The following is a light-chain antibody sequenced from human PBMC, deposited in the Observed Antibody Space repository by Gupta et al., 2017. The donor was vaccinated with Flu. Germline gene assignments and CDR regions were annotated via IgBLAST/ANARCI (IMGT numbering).Light chain of an antibody. CDR3: AVWDDRLIGWV. CDR2: RNS. CDR1: NSNIGSNY. V-gene: IGLV1-47*01. Sequence: QSVLTQPPSTSGTPGQTVTISCSGRNSNIGSNYVYWFQYVPGTAPKMLISRNSERPSGVPDRFSGSRSGTSASLAIGGLRSDDEAEYYCAVWDDRLIGWVFGGG. J-gene: IGLJ3*02.